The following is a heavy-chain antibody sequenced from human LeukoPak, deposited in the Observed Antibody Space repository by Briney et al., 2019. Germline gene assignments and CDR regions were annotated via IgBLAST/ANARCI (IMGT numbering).Heavy chain of an antibody. Sequence: SETLPLTCTVSGGSISSSSYYWGWIRQPPGKGLEWIGSIYYSGSTYYNPSLKSRVTISVDTSKNQFSLKLSSVTAADTAVYYCARQGPIVVVENWFDPWGQGTLVTVSS. CDR2: IYYSGST. D-gene: IGHD3-22*01. J-gene: IGHJ5*02. CDR1: GGSISSSSYY. V-gene: IGHV4-39*01. CDR3: ARQGPIVVVENWFDP.